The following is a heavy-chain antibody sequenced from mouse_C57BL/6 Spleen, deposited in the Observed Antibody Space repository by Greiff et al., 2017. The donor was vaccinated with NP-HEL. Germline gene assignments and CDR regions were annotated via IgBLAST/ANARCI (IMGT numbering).Heavy chain of an antibody. CDR3: AYYYSSISSWYFDV. Sequence: VQLKESGAELVKPGASVKLSCTASGFNIKDYYMHWVKQRTEQGLEWIGRIDPEDGETKYAPKFQGKATITADTASNTVYLQLSSLTSEDTAVYYCAYYYSSISSWYFDVWGTGTTVTVSS. D-gene: IGHD1-1*01. V-gene: IGHV14-2*01. J-gene: IGHJ1*03. CDR1: GFNIKDYY. CDR2: IDPEDGET.